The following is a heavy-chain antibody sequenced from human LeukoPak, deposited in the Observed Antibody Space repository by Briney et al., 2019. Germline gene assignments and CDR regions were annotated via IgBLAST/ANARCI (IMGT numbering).Heavy chain of an antibody. CDR2: IYHSGST. Sequence: SETLSLTCTVSGYSISSGYYWGWIRQPPGKGLEWIGSIYHSGSTYYNPSLKSRLTISADTSKNQFSLRLSSVTAADTAVYYCVRVDNGGNYFDYWGQGTLVTVSS. CDR3: VRVDNGGNYFDY. V-gene: IGHV4-38-2*02. CDR1: GYSISSGYY. J-gene: IGHJ4*02. D-gene: IGHD4-23*01.